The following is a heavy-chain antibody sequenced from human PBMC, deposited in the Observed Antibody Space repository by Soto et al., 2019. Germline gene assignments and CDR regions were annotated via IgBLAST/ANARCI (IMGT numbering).Heavy chain of an antibody. CDR3: ARLRDCSGGSSGTFPYYYYGMDV. V-gene: IGHV4-59*08. J-gene: IGHJ6*02. D-gene: IGHD2-15*01. CDR1: GGSISSYY. CDR2: IYYSGST. Sequence: SETLSLTCTVSGGSISSYYWSWIRQPPGKRLEWIGYIYYSGSTNYNPSLKSRVTISVDTSKNQFSLKLRSVTAADPVVYYCARLRDCSGGSSGTFPYYYYGMDVWGQGTTVTVSS.